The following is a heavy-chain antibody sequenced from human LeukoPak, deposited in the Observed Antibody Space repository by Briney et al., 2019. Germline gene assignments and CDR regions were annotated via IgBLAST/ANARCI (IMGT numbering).Heavy chain of an antibody. CDR2: ISRSGGST. CDR3: ARGDYYYGMDV. V-gene: IGHV1-46*01. Sequence: ASVKVSCKASGYTFTSYYMHWVRQAPGQGLEWMGRISRSGGSTSYAPKFQGRVTMTRDTSTRTVYMELRSLRSEDTAVYSCARGDYYYGMDVWGQGTTVTVSS. CDR1: GYTFTSYY. J-gene: IGHJ6*02.